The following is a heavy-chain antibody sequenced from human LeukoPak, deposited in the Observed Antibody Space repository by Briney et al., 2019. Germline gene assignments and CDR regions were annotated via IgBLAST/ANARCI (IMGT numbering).Heavy chain of an antibody. V-gene: IGHV3-7*03. D-gene: IGHD3-10*01. CDR3: ARENYYGSVYNWFDP. CDR1: GFTFTKYW. Sequence: GGSLRLSCAASGFTFTKYWMTWVRQAPGKGLEWVGNIKQDGSDKNYMDSVKGRFTISRDNTKNSVYLQMSGLRAEDTAVYYCARENYYGSVYNWFDPWGQGTLVTVSS. J-gene: IGHJ5*02. CDR2: IKQDGSDK.